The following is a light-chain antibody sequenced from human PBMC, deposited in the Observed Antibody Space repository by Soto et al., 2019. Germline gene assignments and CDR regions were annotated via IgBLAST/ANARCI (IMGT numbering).Light chain of an antibody. V-gene: IGKV3-20*01. J-gene: IGKJ5*01. CDR3: QQYGSSPIT. Sequence: EIVLTQSPGTLSLSPGERATLSCRASQSVSNSYLAWYQQKPGQAPRLLIYGASSRATGIPDRFSGSGSGTDFTLTISRLEPEDFAVFYCQQYGSSPITFGQGTRLESK. CDR2: GAS. CDR1: QSVSNSY.